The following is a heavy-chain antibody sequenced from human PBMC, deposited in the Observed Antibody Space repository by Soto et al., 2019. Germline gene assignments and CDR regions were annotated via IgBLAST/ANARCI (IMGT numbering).Heavy chain of an antibody. CDR2: IYPGASDT. CDR1: GYSFTSYW. J-gene: IGHJ4*02. V-gene: IGHV5-51*01. Sequence: GESVKISCKGSGYSFTSYWIGCMRKMPGKRLDCMGIIYPGASDTKYNPSFRGQVTISADKSITTAYLQWSSLKASDTAMYYCARLEATGVVADSWGQGTLVTVSS. CDR3: ARLEATGVVADS. D-gene: IGHD1-26*01.